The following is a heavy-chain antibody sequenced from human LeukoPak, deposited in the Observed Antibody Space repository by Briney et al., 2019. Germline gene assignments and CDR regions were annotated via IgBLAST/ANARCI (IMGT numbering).Heavy chain of an antibody. CDR1: GFTFSSYG. CDR2: ISYDGSNK. CDR3: AKDRTAGYDGLVDY. D-gene: IGHD5-12*01. J-gene: IGHJ4*02. V-gene: IGHV3-30*18. Sequence: GRSLRLSCAASGFTFSSYGMHWVRQAPGKGLEWVAVISYDGSNKYYAESVKGRFTISRDNSKNTLYLQMNSLRAEDTAVYYCAKDRTAGYDGLVDYWGQGTLVTVSS.